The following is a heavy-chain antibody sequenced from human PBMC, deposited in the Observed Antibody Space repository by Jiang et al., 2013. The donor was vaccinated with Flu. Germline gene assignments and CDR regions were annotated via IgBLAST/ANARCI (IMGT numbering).Heavy chain of an antibody. J-gene: IGHJ2*01. V-gene: IGHV6-1*01. CDR3: ARDPIPMAGWFFDL. CDR2: TKLKSQWTT. Sequence: SQTLSLTCAIPGDSVSRSDVAWNWIRQSPSRGLEWLGRTKLKSQWTTYYAPSVKSRMVINSDTSNNQFSMQLSSVTPEDTAVYYCARDPIPMAGWFFDLWGRGTLVTVSS. D-gene: IGHD6-19*01. CDR1: GDSVSRSDVA.